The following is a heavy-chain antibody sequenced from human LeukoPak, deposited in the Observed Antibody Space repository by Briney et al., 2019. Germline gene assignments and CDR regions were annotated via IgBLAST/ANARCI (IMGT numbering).Heavy chain of an antibody. CDR1: GFTFSSYA. CDR2: IRYDGSNK. V-gene: IGHV3-30*02. D-gene: IGHD3-22*01. Sequence: PGGSLRLSCAASGFTFSSYAMHWVRQAPGKGLEWVAFIRYDGSNKYYADSVKGRFTISRDNSKNTLYLQMNSLRAEDTALYYCAKNGPYDSSGYYPGYWGQGTLVTVSS. CDR3: AKNGPYDSSGYYPGY. J-gene: IGHJ4*02.